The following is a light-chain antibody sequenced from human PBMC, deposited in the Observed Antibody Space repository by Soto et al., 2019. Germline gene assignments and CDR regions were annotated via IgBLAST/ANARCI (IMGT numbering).Light chain of an antibody. CDR2: GAS. CDR1: QRVSTSY. V-gene: IGKV3-20*01. J-gene: IGKJ4*01. CDR3: QQCGSVPLT. Sequence: EIVLTQSPGTLSLSPGERATLSCRASQRVSTSYLAWYQQKPGQAPRLLIYGASSRATGIPDRFSGSGSGADFTLTLSRLEPESFAVYYFQQCGSVPLTFGGGTKVEIK.